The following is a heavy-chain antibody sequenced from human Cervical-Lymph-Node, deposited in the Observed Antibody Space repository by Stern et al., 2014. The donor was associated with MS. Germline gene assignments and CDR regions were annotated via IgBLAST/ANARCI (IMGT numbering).Heavy chain of an antibody. J-gene: IGHJ4*02. V-gene: IGHV3-33*01. CDR2: IWYDGSNP. Sequence: VQLVESGGGVVQPGRSLRLSCAASGFSFSRYAMHWVRQAPGKGLEWGALIWYDGSNPYYADSVTGRFTTSRDNFKNTLYLQMNSLRAEDTAVYYCASAYSSSHYYFDYWGQGTLVTVSS. D-gene: IGHD6-13*01. CDR1: GFSFSRYA. CDR3: ASAYSSSHYYFDY.